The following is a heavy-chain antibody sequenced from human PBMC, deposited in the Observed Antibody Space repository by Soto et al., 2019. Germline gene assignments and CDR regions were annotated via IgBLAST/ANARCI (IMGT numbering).Heavy chain of an antibody. CDR2: IIPIFGTA. V-gene: IGHV1-69*01. Sequence: QVQLVQSGAEVKKPGSSVKVSCKASGGTFSSYAISWVRQAPGQGLEWMGGIIPIFGTANYAQKFQGRVTITADESTSTAYMELSSLRSEDTAVYYCAMEVLRYFDWTLNWFDPWGQGTLVTVSS. CDR3: AMEVLRYFDWTLNWFDP. J-gene: IGHJ5*02. D-gene: IGHD3-9*01. CDR1: GGTFSSYA.